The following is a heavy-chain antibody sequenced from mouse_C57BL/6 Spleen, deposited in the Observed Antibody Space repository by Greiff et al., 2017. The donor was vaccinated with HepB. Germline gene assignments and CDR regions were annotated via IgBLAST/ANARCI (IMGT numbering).Heavy chain of an antibody. V-gene: IGHV1-76*01. J-gene: IGHJ2*01. CDR2: IYPGSGNT. D-gene: IGHD1-1*01. CDR3: ARARGSSTLDY. Sequence: QFQLQQSGAELVRPGASVKLSCKASAYPFTVSYRTWVKQRPGQGLEWIARIYPGSGNTSYNEKFKGKATLTAEKSSSTAYMQLSSLTSEDSAVYFCARARGSSTLDYWGQGTTLTVSA. CDR1: AYPFTVSY.